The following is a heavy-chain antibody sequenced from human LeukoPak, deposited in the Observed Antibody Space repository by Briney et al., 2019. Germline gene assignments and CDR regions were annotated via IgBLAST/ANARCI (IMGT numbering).Heavy chain of an antibody. CDR3: ARGPTYYDFWSGPKYYMDV. CDR1: GGSFSGYY. V-gene: IGHV4-34*01. CDR2: INHSGTN. D-gene: IGHD3-3*01. Sequence: SETLSLTCAVYGGSFSGYYWSWIRQPPGKGLEWIGEINHSGTNNYNPSLKSRVTISVDTSKNQFSLKLSSVTAADTAVYYCARGPTYYDFWSGPKYYMDVWGKGTTVTVSS. J-gene: IGHJ6*03.